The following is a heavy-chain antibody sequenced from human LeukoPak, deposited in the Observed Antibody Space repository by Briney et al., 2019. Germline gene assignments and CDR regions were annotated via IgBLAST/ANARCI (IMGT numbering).Heavy chain of an antibody. CDR3: ARSGGSYYDERNWFDP. CDR1: GYTFTSYG. Sequence: ASVKVSCKASGYTFTSYGISWVRQAPGQGLEWMGWISAYNGNTNYAQKLQGRVTMTTDTSTSTAYMELRGLRSDDTAVYYCARSGGSYYDERNWFDPWGQGTLVTVSS. J-gene: IGHJ5*02. CDR2: ISAYNGNT. V-gene: IGHV1-18*01. D-gene: IGHD1-26*01.